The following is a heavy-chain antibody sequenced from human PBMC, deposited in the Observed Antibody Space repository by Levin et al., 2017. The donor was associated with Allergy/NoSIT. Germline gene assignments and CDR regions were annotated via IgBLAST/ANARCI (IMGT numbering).Heavy chain of an antibody. Sequence: GGSLRLSCAASGFTFSSYAMHWVRQAPGKGLEWVAVISYDGSNKYYADSVKGRFTISRDNSKNTLYLQMNSLRAEDTAVYYCARDVVKGGWEYYFDYWCQGTLVTVSS. V-gene: IGHV3-30*04. CDR2: ISYDGSNK. CDR1: GFTFSSYA. CDR3: ARDVVKGGWEYYFDY. D-gene: IGHD3-22*01. J-gene: IGHJ4*02.